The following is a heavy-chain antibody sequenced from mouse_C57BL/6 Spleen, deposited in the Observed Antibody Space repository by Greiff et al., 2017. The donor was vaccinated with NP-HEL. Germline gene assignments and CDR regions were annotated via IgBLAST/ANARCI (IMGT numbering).Heavy chain of an antibody. D-gene: IGHD1-1*01. CDR2: IWRGGST. J-gene: IGHJ4*01. Sequence: VQGVESGPGLVQPSQSLSITCTVSGFSLTSYGVHWVRQSPGKGLEWLGVIWRGGSTDYNAAFMSRLSITKDNSKSQVFFKMNSLQADDTAIYYCAKSSVVDYAMDYWGQGTSVTVSS. CDR3: AKSSVVDYAMDY. V-gene: IGHV2-5*01. CDR1: GFSLTSYG.